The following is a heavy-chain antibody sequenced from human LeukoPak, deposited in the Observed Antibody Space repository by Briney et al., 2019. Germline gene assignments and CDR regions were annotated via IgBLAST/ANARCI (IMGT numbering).Heavy chain of an antibody. CDR2: ISSSGSTI. V-gene: IGHV3-11*01. D-gene: IGHD3-3*02. Sequence: GGSLRLSCAASGFSFRDYWMSWVRQAPGKGLEWVSYISSSGSTIYYADSVKGRFTISRDNAKNSLYLQMNSLRAEDTAVYYCARDLIAFDYWGQGTLVTVSS. CDR3: ARDLIAFDY. CDR1: GFSFRDYW. J-gene: IGHJ4*02.